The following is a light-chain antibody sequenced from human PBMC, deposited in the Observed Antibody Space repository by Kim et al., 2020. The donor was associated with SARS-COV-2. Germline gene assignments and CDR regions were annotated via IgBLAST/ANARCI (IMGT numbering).Light chain of an antibody. CDR3: QQYDNLPFT. CDR2: DAS. Sequence: DIQMTQSPLSLSASVGDRVTITCQASQDISKYLNWYQQKPGKAPKLLIYDASNLETGVPSRFSGSGSGTDFIFIISSLQPEDIATYYCQQYDNLPFTFGPGTKVDIK. CDR1: QDISKY. V-gene: IGKV1-33*01. J-gene: IGKJ3*01.